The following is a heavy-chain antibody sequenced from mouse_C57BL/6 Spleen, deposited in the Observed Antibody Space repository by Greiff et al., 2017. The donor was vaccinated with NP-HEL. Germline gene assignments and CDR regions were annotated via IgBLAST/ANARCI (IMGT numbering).Heavy chain of an antibody. CDR1: GFSFNTYA. CDR2: IRSKSNNYAT. CDR3: VREDDYGGMDY. D-gene: IGHD2-4*01. V-gene: IGHV10-1*01. J-gene: IGHJ4*01. Sequence: EVHLVESGGGLVQPKGSLKLSCAASGFSFNTYAMNWVRQAPGKGLEWVARIRSKSNNYATYYADSVNARFTISRDESESMVYLQMNNLKTEDTAMYYCVREDDYGGMDYWGQGTSVTVSS.